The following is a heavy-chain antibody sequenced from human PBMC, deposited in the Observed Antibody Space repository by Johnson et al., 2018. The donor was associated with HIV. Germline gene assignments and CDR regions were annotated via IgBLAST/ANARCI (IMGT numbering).Heavy chain of an antibody. CDR1: GFTFSNYA. CDR2: ISYDGSNK. J-gene: IGHJ3*02. CDR3: ARVSRSGYYLVRVFDI. V-gene: IGHV3-30-3*01. D-gene: IGHD3-3*01. Sequence: QVQLVESGGGVVQPGRSLRLSCVGSGFTFSNYALHCVRQAPGKGLEWVALISYDGSNKYYADSVKGRFTISRDNSKNTLYLQMNSLRAEDTAVYYCARVSRSGYYLVRVFDIWGQGTMVTVSS.